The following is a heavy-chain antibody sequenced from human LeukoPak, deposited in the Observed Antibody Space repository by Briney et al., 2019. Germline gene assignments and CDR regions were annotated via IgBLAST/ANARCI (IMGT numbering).Heavy chain of an antibody. CDR3: ARDADV. Sequence: SETLSLTCAVYGGSFSGYYWSWIRQPAGKGLEWIGRIYSSGATTYNPSLRTRVTMSLDTSKNQFSLKLRSVTAADTAVYYCARDADVWGKGTTVTISS. J-gene: IGHJ6*04. V-gene: IGHV4-4*07. CDR2: IYSSGAT. CDR1: GGSFSGYY.